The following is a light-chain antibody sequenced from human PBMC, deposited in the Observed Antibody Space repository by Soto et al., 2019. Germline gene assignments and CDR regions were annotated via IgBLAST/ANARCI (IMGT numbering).Light chain of an antibody. J-gene: IGKJ1*01. CDR2: DAS. CDR1: QSVSSSS. CDR3: QQYGGSPRT. V-gene: IGKV3-20*01. Sequence: IVLTQSPGTLSLSPGERATLSCRASQSVSSSSLAWYQQRRGQAPRLLIHDASSRATGIPDRFSGSGSGTDFTLTNSRLKPEDFAVYYCQQYGGSPRTFGQGTKVDIK.